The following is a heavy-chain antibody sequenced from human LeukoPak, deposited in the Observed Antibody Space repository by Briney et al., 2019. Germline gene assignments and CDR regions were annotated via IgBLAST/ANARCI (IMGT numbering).Heavy chain of an antibody. CDR3: ARGGLSYYYDSSGYYGY. J-gene: IGHJ4*02. CDR2: MNPNSGNT. Sequence: ASVKVSCKASGYTFTSYDINWVRQATGQGLEWMGWMNPNSGNTGYAQKFQGRVTMTRNTSISTAYMELSSLRSEDTAVYYCARGGLSYYYDSSGYYGYWGQGTLVTVSS. D-gene: IGHD3-22*01. V-gene: IGHV1-8*01. CDR1: GYTFTSYD.